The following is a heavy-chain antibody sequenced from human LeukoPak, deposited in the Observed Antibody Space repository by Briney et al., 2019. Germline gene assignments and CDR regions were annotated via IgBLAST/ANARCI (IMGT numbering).Heavy chain of an antibody. V-gene: IGHV3-23*01. Sequence: GGSLRLSCAASGFTFSSFAMSWVRQAPGKGLEWVSAISDSGGTTYYADSVKGRFTISRDNSKNTLYLQMSSLRAEDTAVYYCARAPNSSGYDYWGQGTLVTVSS. CDR2: ISDSGGTT. J-gene: IGHJ4*02. D-gene: IGHD3-22*01. CDR3: ARAPNSSGYDY. CDR1: GFTFSSFA.